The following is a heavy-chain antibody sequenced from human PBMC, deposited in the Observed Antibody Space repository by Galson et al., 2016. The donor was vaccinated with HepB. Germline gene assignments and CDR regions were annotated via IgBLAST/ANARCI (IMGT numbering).Heavy chain of an antibody. Sequence: SLRLSCAASGFIFNHYWMTWVRQAPGKGLEWVANINQDGSKKSYVDSVKGRFTISRDNAKNSLYLQMNGLRAEDTAVYYCARERTRGSYPFYYYYGLDVWGQGTTVTVSS. V-gene: IGHV3-7*01. CDR2: INQDGSKK. CDR3: ARERTRGSYPFYYYYGLDV. D-gene: IGHD1-26*01. CDR1: GFIFNHYW. J-gene: IGHJ6*02.